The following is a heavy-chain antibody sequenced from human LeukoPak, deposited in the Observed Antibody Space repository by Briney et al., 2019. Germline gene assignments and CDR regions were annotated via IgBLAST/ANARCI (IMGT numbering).Heavy chain of an antibody. Sequence: GGSLRLSCETSGSTLSNYWMTWVRQAPGKGLEWVSAISGSGGSTYYADSVKGRFTISRDNSKNTLYLQMNSLRAEDTAVYYCAKEGPMIVEWGRIDAFDIWGQGTMVTVSS. J-gene: IGHJ3*02. CDR3: AKEGPMIVEWGRIDAFDI. CDR2: ISGSGGST. D-gene: IGHD3-22*01. V-gene: IGHV3-23*01. CDR1: GSTLSNYW.